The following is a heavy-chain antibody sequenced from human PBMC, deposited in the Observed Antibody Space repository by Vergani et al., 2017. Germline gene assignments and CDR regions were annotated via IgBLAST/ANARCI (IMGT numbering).Heavy chain of an antibody. CDR2: IDYSGST. J-gene: IGHJ4*02. V-gene: IGHV4-39*01. CDR1: GGSISSSSYY. CDR3: ARLTRRQVPAAILRPRWHAN. Sequence: QLQLQESGPGLVKPSETLSLTCTVSGGSISSSSYYWGWIRQPPGKGLEWIGSIDYSGSTYYNPSLKSRVTISVDTSKNQFSLKLSSVTAADTAVYYCARLTRRQVPAAILRPRWHANWGQGTLVTVSS. D-gene: IGHD2-2*02.